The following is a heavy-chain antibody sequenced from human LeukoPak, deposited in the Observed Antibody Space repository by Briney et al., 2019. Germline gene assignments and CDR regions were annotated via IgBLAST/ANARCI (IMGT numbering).Heavy chain of an antibody. Sequence: GGSLRLSCAASGFTFSSYAMHWVRQAPGKGLEWVAVITYDGSNKYYADSVKGRFTISRDNSKNTLYLQMNSLRAEDTAVYYCARDGVGVGIVVVVAATPGDAFDIWGQGTMVTVSS. D-gene: IGHD2-15*01. CDR1: GFTFSSYA. J-gene: IGHJ3*02. CDR2: ITYDGSNK. CDR3: ARDGVGVGIVVVVAATPGDAFDI. V-gene: IGHV3-30*04.